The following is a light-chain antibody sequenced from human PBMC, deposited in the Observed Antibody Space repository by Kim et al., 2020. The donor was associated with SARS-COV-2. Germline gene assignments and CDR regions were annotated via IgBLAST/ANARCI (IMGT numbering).Light chain of an antibody. V-gene: IGLV3-21*04. J-gene: IGLJ3*02. CDR3: QVCDSSTDHWV. CDR1: NIGTKS. Sequence: SYELTQPPSVSVAPGKTASIPCGGNNIGTKSVHWYQQQPGQAPVLVIYFDSNRPSGIPERFSGSNSGNTATLTISRVEAGDEADYYCQVCDSSTDHWVFGGGTRLTVL. CDR2: FDS.